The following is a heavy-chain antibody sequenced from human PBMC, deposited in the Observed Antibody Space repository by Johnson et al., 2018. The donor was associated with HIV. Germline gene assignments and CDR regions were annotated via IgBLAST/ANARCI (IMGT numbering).Heavy chain of an antibody. CDR2: IRYDGSNK. J-gene: IGHJ3*02. CDR3: AKSSGWGHDAFDI. D-gene: IGHD6-19*01. CDR1: GFTFSSSG. V-gene: IGHV3-30*02. Sequence: VQLVESGGGVVQPGRSLRLSCAASGFTFSSSGMHWVRQAPGKGLEWVAFIRYDGSNKYYADSVKGRFTISRDNSKNTLYLQMNSLRAEDTAVYYCAKSSGWGHDAFDIWGQGTMVTVSS.